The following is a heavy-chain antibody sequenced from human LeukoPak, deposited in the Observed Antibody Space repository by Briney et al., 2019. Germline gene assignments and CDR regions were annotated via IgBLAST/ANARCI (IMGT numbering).Heavy chain of an antibody. Sequence: GGSLRLSCAASGFTFASYWMTWVRQAPGKGLEWVSAISGSGGSTYYADSVKGRFTISRDNSKNTLYLQMNSLRAEDTAVYYCAKPAYSSGWYYDYWGQGTLVTVSS. CDR3: AKPAYSSGWYYDY. CDR2: ISGSGGST. D-gene: IGHD6-19*01. V-gene: IGHV3-23*01. J-gene: IGHJ4*02. CDR1: GFTFASYW.